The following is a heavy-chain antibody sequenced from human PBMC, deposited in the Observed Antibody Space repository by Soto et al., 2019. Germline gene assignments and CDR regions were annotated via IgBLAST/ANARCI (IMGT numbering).Heavy chain of an antibody. V-gene: IGHV4-31*03. D-gene: IGHD2-8*02. Sequence: VELRESGPGLVRPSQTLSLACNVSGDSISTSFFYWGWVRQIPGKGLEWIGYIYKSGSTYYNPSLQTRVRMSVDRSKNQFSLSLSPVTAADTAGSYCARDSGGVSGVGFDYWGPGTLVTVSS. CDR2: IYKSGST. CDR1: GDSISTSFFY. J-gene: IGHJ4*02. CDR3: ARDSGGVSGVGFDY.